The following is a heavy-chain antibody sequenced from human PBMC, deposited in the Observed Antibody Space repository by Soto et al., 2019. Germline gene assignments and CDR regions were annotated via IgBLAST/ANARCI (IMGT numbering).Heavy chain of an antibody. D-gene: IGHD3-16*01. V-gene: IGHV3-30*03. CDR3: GGGQYYSDY. J-gene: IGHJ4*02. CDR1: EFTFSSYG. Sequence: QVQLVESGGGVVQPGGSLRLSCAAYEFTFSSYGMHWVRQAPGKGLEWVALISFDGNNKYYADSVKGRFTISRDNSQNTLYLQMYSLRAEDTAVYYCGGGQYYSDYWGQGTLVAVSS. CDR2: ISFDGNNK.